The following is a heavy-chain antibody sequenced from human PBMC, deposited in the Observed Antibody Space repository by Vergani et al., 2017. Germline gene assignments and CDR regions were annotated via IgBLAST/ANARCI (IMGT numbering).Heavy chain of an antibody. J-gene: IGHJ4*02. D-gene: IGHD3-22*01. CDR2: ISSSSSYI. V-gene: IGHV3-21*01. CDR3: ARDDSPYYYDSSCYYSFDY. Sequence: VQLVESGGGVVQPGRSLRLSCAASGFTFSSYGMHWVRQAPGKGLEWVSSISSSSSYIYYADSVKGRFTISRDNAKNSLYLQMNSLIAEDTAVYYCARDDSPYYYDSSCYYSFDYWGQGTLVTVSS. CDR1: GFTFSSYG.